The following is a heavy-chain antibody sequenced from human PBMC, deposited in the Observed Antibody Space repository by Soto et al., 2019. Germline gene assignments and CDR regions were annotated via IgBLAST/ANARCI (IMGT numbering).Heavy chain of an antibody. V-gene: IGHV1-24*01. Sequence: QVQLVQSGAEIKRPGASVKVSCKVSGYTLSELSMHWVRQAPGKGLEWMGGFDPEDGETIFAQTFQGRVTMTEDTSTDTAYMELSSLRFEDTAVYYCVTYNAGGEPYRDNGMDVWGQGTTVTVS. CDR3: VTYNAGGEPYRDNGMDV. CDR1: GYTLSELS. CDR2: FDPEDGET. D-gene: IGHD3-10*01. J-gene: IGHJ6*02.